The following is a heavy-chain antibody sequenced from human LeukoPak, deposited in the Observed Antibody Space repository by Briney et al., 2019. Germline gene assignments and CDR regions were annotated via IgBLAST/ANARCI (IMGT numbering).Heavy chain of an antibody. CDR1: GFTFSSYS. CDR3: AREGTPNGMDV. J-gene: IGHJ6*02. CDR2: ISSSSGYI. Sequence: GGSLRLSCAASGFTFSSYSMNWVRQAPGKGLEWVSSISSSSGYIYYADSVKGRFTISRDNAKNSLYLQMNSLRAEDTAVYYCAREGTPNGMDVWGQGATVTVSS. V-gene: IGHV3-21*01.